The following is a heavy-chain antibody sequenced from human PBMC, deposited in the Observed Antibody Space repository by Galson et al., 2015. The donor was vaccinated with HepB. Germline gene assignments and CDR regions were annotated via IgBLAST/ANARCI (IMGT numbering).Heavy chain of an antibody. CDR1: GFTFSDYY. CDR2: ISASTIYT. J-gene: IGHJ4*02. Sequence: SLRLSCAASGFTFSDYYMSWIRQAPGKGLEWLSYISASTIYTNYADSVKGRFTVSRDNAKNSLNLQMNSLRAEDTAVYYCARVADADYGDHTHFDSWGQGTLATVSS. D-gene: IGHD4-17*01. CDR3: ARVADADYGDHTHFDS. V-gene: IGHV3-11*06.